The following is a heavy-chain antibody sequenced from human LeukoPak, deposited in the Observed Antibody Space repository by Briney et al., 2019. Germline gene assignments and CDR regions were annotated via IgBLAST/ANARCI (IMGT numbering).Heavy chain of an antibody. J-gene: IGHJ4*02. CDR1: GYTFTGYY. CDR2: INPNSGGT. CDR3: ARESGVGATTPDY. V-gene: IGHV1-2*02. Sequence: ASVKVSCKASGYTFTGYYMHWVRQAPGQGLEWMGWINPNSGGTNYAQKFQGRVTMTRDTSISTAYMELSRLRSDDTSVYYCARESGVGATTPDYWGQGTLVSVSS. D-gene: IGHD1-26*01.